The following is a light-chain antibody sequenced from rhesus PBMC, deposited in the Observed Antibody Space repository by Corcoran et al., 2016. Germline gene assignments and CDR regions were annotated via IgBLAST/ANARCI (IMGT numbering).Light chain of an antibody. Sequence: QAALTQPSSVSESPGQSVTNSFTQTSSDVGGSNFVSWYQQHPGTAPKLLIYEVNQRPSVVSARFYGSNSGNTASLTISGLQAEDDDDVFCCSSAGSFFFYIFGSGTRLTVL. V-gene: IGLV2-32*01. CDR3: CSSAGSFFFYI. CDR2: EVN. J-gene: IGLJ1*01. CDR1: SSDVGGSNF.